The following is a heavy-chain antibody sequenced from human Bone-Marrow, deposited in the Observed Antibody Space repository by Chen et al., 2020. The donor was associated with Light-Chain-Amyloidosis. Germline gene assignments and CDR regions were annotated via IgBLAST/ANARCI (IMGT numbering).Heavy chain of an antibody. CDR1: GFTFSTSA. J-gene: IGHJ4*02. CDR2: MSRSGTT. D-gene: IGHD4-17*01. V-gene: IGHV3-23*04. Sequence: DVHLVESGGGLVQPGGSLRLSCAGSGFTFSTSAMTWVRQAPGTGLEWVSAMSRSGTTFYADSVKGRVTISRDSSKNTYLQMHSLRVEDTAVYYCAKLASGDYVDSWGRGSLVTVSS. CDR3: AKLASGDYVDS.